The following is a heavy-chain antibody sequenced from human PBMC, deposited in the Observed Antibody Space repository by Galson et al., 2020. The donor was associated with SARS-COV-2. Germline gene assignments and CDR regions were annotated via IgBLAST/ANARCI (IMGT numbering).Heavy chain of an antibody. CDR3: AREYVDTAVFDP. CDR2: ISDAGSNK. J-gene: IGHJ5*02. Sequence: GGSLRLSCAASGFTFSSYAMHWVRQAPGKGLEWVSAISDAGSNKYYANSVKGRFTISRDNSKNTLYLQMNSLRAEDTAVYYCAREYVDTAVFDPWGPGALGTVSS. D-gene: IGHD5-18*01. CDR1: GFTFSSYA. V-gene: IGHV3-30*04.